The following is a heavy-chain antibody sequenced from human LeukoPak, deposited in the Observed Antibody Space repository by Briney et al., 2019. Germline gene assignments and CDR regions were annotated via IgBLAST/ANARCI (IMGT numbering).Heavy chain of an antibody. J-gene: IGHJ4*02. CDR3: ARVMWYSSGWYYDYFDY. D-gene: IGHD6-19*01. CDR2: IIPIFGTA. CDR1: GGTFSSYA. Sequence: ASVKVSCKASGGTFSSYAISWVRQAPGQGLEWMGGIIPIFGTANYAQKFQGRVTITADESTSTAYMELSRLRSDDTAVYYCARVMWYSSGWYYDYFDYWGQGTLVTVSS. V-gene: IGHV1-69*01.